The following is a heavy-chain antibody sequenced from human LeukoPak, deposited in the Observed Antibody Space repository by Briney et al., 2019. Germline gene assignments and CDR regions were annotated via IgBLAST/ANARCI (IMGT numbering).Heavy chain of an antibody. CDR2: IHYSGST. CDR3: ARDHGGDGYNYYYYYGMDV. D-gene: IGHD5-24*01. Sequence: PSETLSLTCTVSGGSISSYYWSCIRQPPGKGLEWLGYIHYSGSTNYNPSLKSRVTISVDTSKNQFSLKLSSVTAADTAVYYCARDHGGDGYNYYYYYGMDVWGQGTTVTVSS. CDR1: GGSISSYY. V-gene: IGHV4-59*01. J-gene: IGHJ6*02.